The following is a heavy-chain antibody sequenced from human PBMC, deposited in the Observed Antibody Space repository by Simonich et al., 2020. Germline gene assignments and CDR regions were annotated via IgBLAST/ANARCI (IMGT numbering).Heavy chain of an antibody. J-gene: IGHJ3*02. Sequence: GGGLVQPGGSLRLSCAASGFTFSSYAMSWVRQAPGGGLEWVSAISGSGGSTYYADSVKGRFTISRDNSKNTQYLQMNSLRAEDTAVYYFAKDLGERITMIVVVIDAFDIWGQGTMVTVSS. CDR1: GFTFSSYA. CDR3: AKDLGERITMIVVVIDAFDI. V-gene: IGHV3-23*01. CDR2: ISGSGGST. D-gene: IGHD3-22*01.